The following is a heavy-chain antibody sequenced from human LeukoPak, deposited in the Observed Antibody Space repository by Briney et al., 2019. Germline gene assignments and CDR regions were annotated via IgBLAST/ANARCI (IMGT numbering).Heavy chain of an antibody. Sequence: PSETLSLTCTVSGDSISSYYWSWIRQPPGKGLEWIGYVCYSGSTNYNPSLKSRVTISIDTSKNQFSLKLSSVTAADTAVYYCARGATYYYDSSGSRHFDYWGQGTLVTVSS. J-gene: IGHJ4*02. D-gene: IGHD3-22*01. V-gene: IGHV4-59*12. CDR2: VCYSGST. CDR1: GDSISSYY. CDR3: ARGATYYYDSSGSRHFDY.